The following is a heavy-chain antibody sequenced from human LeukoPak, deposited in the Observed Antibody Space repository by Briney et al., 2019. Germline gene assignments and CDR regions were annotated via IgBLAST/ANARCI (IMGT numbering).Heavy chain of an antibody. J-gene: IGHJ4*02. CDR1: GFTFNKYA. V-gene: IGHV3-23*01. D-gene: IGHD2-2*01. Sequence: GGSLRLSCAASGFTFNKYAMSWVRQAPGKGLEWVSSLSGSGGDTYYAESVKGRFTISRDNSKNTVYLEMNSPRAEDTAVYYCAKDPYGTRYFDYWGQGTLVTVSS. CDR2: LSGSGGDT. CDR3: AKDPYGTRYFDY.